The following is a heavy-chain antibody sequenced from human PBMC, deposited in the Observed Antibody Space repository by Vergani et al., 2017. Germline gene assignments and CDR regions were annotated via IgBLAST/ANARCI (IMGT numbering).Heavy chain of an antibody. V-gene: IGHV3-30*18. CDR1: GFTFSSYG. Sequence: VQLVESGGGLVKPGGSLRLSCAASGFTFSSYGMHWVRQAPGKGLEWVAVISYDGSNKYYADSVKGRFTISRDNSKNTLYLQMNSLRAEDTAVYYCAKDGEMATIAQPRYYYYYMDVWGKGP. CDR2: ISYDGSNK. D-gene: IGHD5-24*01. J-gene: IGHJ6*03. CDR3: AKDGEMATIAQPRYYYYYMDV.